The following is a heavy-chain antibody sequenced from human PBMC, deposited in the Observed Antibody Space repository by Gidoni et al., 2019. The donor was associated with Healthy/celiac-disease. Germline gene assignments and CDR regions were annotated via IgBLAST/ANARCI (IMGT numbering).Heavy chain of an antibody. Sequence: QVHLVQSGAAVKNPGSSVRVSCKASGGTFSSYAISWVRQGPGQGLEWMGGISPIFGTANYEQKCQDRVTITADESTSTAYMELSSLKSGDTAVYDCARRSSWEMGFDYWGQGTLVTVSS. D-gene: IGHD6-13*01. CDR2: ISPIFGTA. CDR1: GGTFSSYA. V-gene: IGHV1-69*01. J-gene: IGHJ4*02. CDR3: ARRSSWEMGFDY.